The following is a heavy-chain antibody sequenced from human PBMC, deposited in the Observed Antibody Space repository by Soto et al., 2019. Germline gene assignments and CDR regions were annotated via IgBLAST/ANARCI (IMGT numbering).Heavy chain of an antibody. V-gene: IGHV5-51*01. J-gene: IGHJ4*02. CDR1: GYTFTNYW. D-gene: IGHD3-16*01. CDR3: VRPNFGALTHFDF. Sequence: LGASLKISCKAIGYTFTNYWIGWVRQTPGKGLEWMGIIFPGDSDTRYNPSFEGQVTVSADESISTAYLQWNTLKASDTAMYYCVRPNFGALTHFDFWGQGTLVTVSS. CDR2: IFPGDSDT.